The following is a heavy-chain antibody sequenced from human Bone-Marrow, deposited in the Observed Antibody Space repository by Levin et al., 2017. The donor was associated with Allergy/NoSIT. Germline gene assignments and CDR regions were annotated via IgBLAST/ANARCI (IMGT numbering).Heavy chain of an antibody. CDR1: GFSFSDHY. V-gene: IGHV3-72*01. D-gene: IGHD2-15*01. CDR3: VRVVNGHYFDY. J-gene: IGHJ4*02. CDR2: IRNKANSYNT. Sequence: GESLKISCAASGFSFSDHYVDWVRQAPGKGLEWIGRIRNKANSYNTEYAASVRGRFTISRDDSQNSAYLQMNSLQTEDTALYYCVRVVNGHYFDYCGQGTLVIVSS.